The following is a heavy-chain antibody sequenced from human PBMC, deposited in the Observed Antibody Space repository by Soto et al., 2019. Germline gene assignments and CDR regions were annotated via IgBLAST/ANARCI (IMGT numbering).Heavy chain of an antibody. CDR3: ARDRALHSYYYGMDV. CDR2: ISSSSSYI. V-gene: IGHV3-21*01. D-gene: IGHD1-26*01. Sequence: GGSLRLSCAASGFTFSSYSMNWVRQAPGKGLEWVSSISSSSSYIYYADSVKGRLTISRDNAKNSLYLQMNSLRAEDTAVYYCARDRALHSYYYGMDVWGQGTTVTVSS. CDR1: GFTFSSYS. J-gene: IGHJ6*02.